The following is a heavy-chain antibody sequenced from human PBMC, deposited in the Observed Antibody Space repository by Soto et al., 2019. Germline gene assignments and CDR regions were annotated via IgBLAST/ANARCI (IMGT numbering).Heavy chain of an antibody. CDR1: GFTFTNSA. CDR3: VKDKNDILIGPLVYGMDV. V-gene: IGHV1-58*01. J-gene: IGHJ6*02. Sequence: ASVKVSCKASGFTFTNSAVQWVRQARGQRLEWIGWIVVGSGNTNYAQKFQERVTITRDMSTSTAYMELSSLRSEDTALYYCVKDKNDILIGPLVYGMDVWGQGTTVTVSS. CDR2: IVVGSGNT. D-gene: IGHD3-9*01.